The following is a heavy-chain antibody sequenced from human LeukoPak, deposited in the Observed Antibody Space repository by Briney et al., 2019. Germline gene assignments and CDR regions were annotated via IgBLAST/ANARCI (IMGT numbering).Heavy chain of an antibody. CDR2: ISGSGGST. CDR3: AKHQSDYWELDY. J-gene: IGHJ4*02. V-gene: IGHV3-23*01. D-gene: IGHD3-3*01. CDR1: GFIFSSYA. Sequence: GGSLRLSCAASGFIFSSYAMSWVRQAPGKGLEWVSTISGSGGSTYYADSVKGRFTISRDNSKNTLYLQMNSLRAEDTAVYYCAKHQSDYWELDYWGQGTLVTVSS.